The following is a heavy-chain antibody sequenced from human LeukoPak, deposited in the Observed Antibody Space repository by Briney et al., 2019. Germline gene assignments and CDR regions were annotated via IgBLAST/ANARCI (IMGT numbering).Heavy chain of an antibody. D-gene: IGHD4-17*01. CDR1: GGSVSSGSYY. CDR3: ARGLGRVTTVIRGFDP. V-gene: IGHV4-61*01. Sequence: SETLSLTCTVSGGSVSSGSYYWSWIRQPPGKGLEWIGYIYYSGSTNYNPSLKSRVTISVDTSKNQFSLKLSSVTAADTAVYYCARGLGRVTTVIRGFDPWGQGTLVTVSS. CDR2: IYYSGST. J-gene: IGHJ5*02.